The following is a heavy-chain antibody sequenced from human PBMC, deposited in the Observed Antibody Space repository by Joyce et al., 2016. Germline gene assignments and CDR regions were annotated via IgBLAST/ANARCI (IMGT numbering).Heavy chain of an antibody. D-gene: IGHD3-3*01. CDR1: GFTVGDYA. V-gene: IGHV3-49*05. J-gene: IGHJ4*02. CDR2: VRSKAYSGTT. Sequence: EVQLVESGGGLVKPGRSLRLSCTASGFTVGDYAISWFRQAPGKGLEWIGFVRSKAYSGTTDYAASVKRRFTISRDDSKSIAFLQMNSLKIEDTAVYYCTRGFSGYYRYYFDYWGQGTLVTVSS. CDR3: TRGFSGYYRYYFDY.